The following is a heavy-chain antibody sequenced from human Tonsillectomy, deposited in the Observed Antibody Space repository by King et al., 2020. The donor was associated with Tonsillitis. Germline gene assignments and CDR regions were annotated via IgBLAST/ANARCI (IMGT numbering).Heavy chain of an antibody. CDR3: ARDPPGCSGGNCYIDY. V-gene: IGHV1-46*03. Sequence: VQLVESGAEVKKPGASVKVSCTASGYIFINYYMHWVRQAPGQGLEWMGIINPSGGSTIYAQKFQGRVTMTRDTSTSTVYMELSSLRSEDTAIYYCARDPPGCSGGNCYIDYWGQGTLVTVSS. CDR2: INPSGGST. CDR1: GYIFINYY. D-gene: IGHD2-15*01. J-gene: IGHJ4*02.